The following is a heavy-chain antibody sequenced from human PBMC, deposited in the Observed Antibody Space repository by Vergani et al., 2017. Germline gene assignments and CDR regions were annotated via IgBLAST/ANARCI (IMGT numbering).Heavy chain of an antibody. CDR1: GGSISSYY. D-gene: IGHD3-3*01. CDR2: INHSGST. Sequence: QVQLQESGPGLVKPSETLSLTCTVSGGSISSYYWSWIRQPPGKGLEWIGEINHSGSTNYNPSLKSRVTISVDTSKNQFSLKLSSVTAADTAVYYCARATIFGVENRWFDPWGQGTLVTVSS. J-gene: IGHJ5*02. CDR3: ARATIFGVENRWFDP. V-gene: IGHV4-59*12.